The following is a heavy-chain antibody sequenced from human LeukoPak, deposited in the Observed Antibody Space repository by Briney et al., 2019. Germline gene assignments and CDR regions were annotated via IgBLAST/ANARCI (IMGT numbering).Heavy chain of an antibody. D-gene: IGHD6-6*01. CDR3: ARDLVGEQLVPPYYYYYGMDV. J-gene: IGHJ6*02. Sequence: RASVKVSCKASGYTFTGYYMHWVRQAPGQGLEWMGWINPNRGGTNYAQKFQGWVTMTRDTSISTAYMELSRLRSDDTAVYYCARDLVGEQLVPPYYYYYGMDVWGQGTTVTVSS. CDR2: INPNRGGT. CDR1: GYTFTGYY. V-gene: IGHV1-2*04.